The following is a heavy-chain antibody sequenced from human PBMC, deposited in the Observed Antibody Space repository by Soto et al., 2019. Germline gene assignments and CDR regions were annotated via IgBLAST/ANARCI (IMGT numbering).Heavy chain of an antibody. V-gene: IGHV4-61*08. CDR2: IYYTGST. CDR1: GGSISSGGYS. CDR3: ARYHYYDSSGLCAFDI. Sequence: SETLSLTCAVSGGSISSGGYSWRWIRQPPGKGLEWIAYIYYTGSTNYNPSLKSRVTLSADTSKNQFSLKLISVTPADTAVYYCARYHYYDSSGLCAFDIWGQGTMVTISS. D-gene: IGHD3-22*01. J-gene: IGHJ3*02.